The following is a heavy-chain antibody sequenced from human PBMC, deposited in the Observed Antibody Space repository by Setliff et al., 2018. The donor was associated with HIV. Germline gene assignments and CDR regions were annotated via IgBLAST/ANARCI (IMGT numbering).Heavy chain of an antibody. CDR3: VRVGPWYYARSGYLASWDY. Sequence: ASVKVSCKASGFTFNHYALSWVRQAPGQRPEWMGGTNPQSDIANYAQRFQGRVTITADHSTTTTYMELTSLRADDTAVYYCVRVGPWYYARSGYLASWDYWGQGTTVTVSS. J-gene: IGHJ4*03. CDR2: TNPQSDIA. D-gene: IGHD3-22*01. CDR1: GFTFNHYA. V-gene: IGHV1-69*10.